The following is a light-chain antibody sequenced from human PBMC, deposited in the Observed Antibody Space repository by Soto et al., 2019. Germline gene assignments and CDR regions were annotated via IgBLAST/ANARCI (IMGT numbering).Light chain of an antibody. CDR3: QHYNDLPLT. J-gene: IGKJ1*01. CDR1: QSVVTN. V-gene: IGKV3-15*01. CDR2: GAS. Sequence: EKVMTQSPATLSVSPGERVTLSCRASQSVVTNLAWYQQKPGQAPRLLISGASTGATGIPDRFIGSGSGTEFTLTITSLQSEDFAVYYCQHYNDLPLTFGQGTKVEIK.